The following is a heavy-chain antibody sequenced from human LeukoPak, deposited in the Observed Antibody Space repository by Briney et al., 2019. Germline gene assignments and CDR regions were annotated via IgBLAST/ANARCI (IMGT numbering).Heavy chain of an antibody. CDR2: INPNSGGT. D-gene: IGHD6-19*01. CDR1: GYTFTGYY. Sequence: ASVTVSCKASGYTFTGYYMHWVRQAPGQGLEWMGWINPNSGGTNYAQKFQGRVTMTRDTSISTAYMELSRLRSDDTAVYYCARAIAVAGKIDYWGQGTLVTVSS. V-gene: IGHV1-2*02. CDR3: ARAIAVAGKIDY. J-gene: IGHJ4*02.